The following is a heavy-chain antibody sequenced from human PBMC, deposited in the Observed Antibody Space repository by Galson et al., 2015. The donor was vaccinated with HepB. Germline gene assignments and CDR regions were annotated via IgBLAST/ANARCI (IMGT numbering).Heavy chain of an antibody. J-gene: IGHJ2*01. V-gene: IGHV6-1*01. CDR3: ARVPYYYGSGSPLQIGYFDL. D-gene: IGHD3-10*01. Sequence: AISGDSVSSNSAAWNWIRQSPSRGLEWLGRTYYRSKWYNDYAVSVRSRITINPDTSKNQFSLQLNSVTPEDTAVYYCARVPYYYGSGSPLQIGYFDLWGRGTLVTVSS. CDR2: TYYRSKWYN. CDR1: GDSVSSNSAA.